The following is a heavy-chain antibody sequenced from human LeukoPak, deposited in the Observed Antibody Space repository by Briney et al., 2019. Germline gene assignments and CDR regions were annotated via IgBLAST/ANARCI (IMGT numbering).Heavy chain of an antibody. CDR3: AREEGYGDYNFDY. J-gene: IGHJ4*02. Sequence: GSLRFSCAASGFTFSSYAMHWVRQAPGKGLEWVAVISYDGSNKYYADSVKGRFTIPRDNSKNTLYLQMNSLRAEDTAVYYCAREEGYGDYNFDYWGQGTLVTVSS. D-gene: IGHD4-17*01. CDR2: ISYDGSNK. V-gene: IGHV3-30-3*01. CDR1: GFTFSSYA.